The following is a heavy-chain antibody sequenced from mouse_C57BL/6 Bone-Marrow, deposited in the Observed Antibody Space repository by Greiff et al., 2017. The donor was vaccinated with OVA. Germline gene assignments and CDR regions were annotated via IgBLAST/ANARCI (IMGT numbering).Heavy chain of an antibody. CDR3: ARLLRWGHWGYAMDY. V-gene: IGHV1-19*01. CDR2: INPYNGGT. Sequence: EVQLQQSGPVLVKPGASVKMSCKASGYTFTDYYMNWVKQSHGKSLEWIGVINPYNGGTSYNQKFKGKATLTVDKSSSTAYMELNSLTSEDSAVYYCARLLRWGHWGYAMDYWGQGTSVTVSS. J-gene: IGHJ4*01. CDR1: GYTFTDYY. D-gene: IGHD1-1*01.